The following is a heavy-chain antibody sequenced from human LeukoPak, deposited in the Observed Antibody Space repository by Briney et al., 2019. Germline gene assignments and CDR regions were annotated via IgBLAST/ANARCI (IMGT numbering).Heavy chain of an antibody. CDR2: ISSNGGST. CDR3: ARGQYYYDSRGYPFDY. D-gene: IGHD3-22*01. J-gene: IGHJ4*02. Sequence: GGSLRLSCAASGFTFSSYAMHWVRQAPGKGLEYVSAISSNGGSTYYANSVKGRFTISRDNSKNTLYLQMGSMRAEDMAVYYCARGQYYYDSRGYPFDYWGQGTLVTVSS. V-gene: IGHV3-64*01. CDR1: GFTFSSYA.